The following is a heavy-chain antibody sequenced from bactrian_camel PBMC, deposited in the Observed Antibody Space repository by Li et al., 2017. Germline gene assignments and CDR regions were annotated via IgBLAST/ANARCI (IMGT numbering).Heavy chain of an antibody. D-gene: IGHD1*01. CDR1: GFAFSSYA. V-gene: IGHV3S40*01. Sequence: VQLVESGGGLVQPGGSLRLSCAASGFAFSSYAMTWLRQRPGKGLEWVSVITSSGGYTLYVDSVKGQSTISRDNAKNTVYLQMNSLKPEDTAVYYCAADAGWLGPVRCGASDYGYWGQGTQVTVS. J-gene: IGHJ6*01. CDR3: AADAGWLGPVRCGASDYGY. CDR2: ITSSGGYT.